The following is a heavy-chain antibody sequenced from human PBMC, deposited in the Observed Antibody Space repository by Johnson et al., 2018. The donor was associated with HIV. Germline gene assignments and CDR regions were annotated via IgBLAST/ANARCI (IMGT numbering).Heavy chain of an antibody. CDR2: IYSGGTT. CDR3: ARELQLWFSAFDI. Sequence: VQLLESGGGLVQPGGSLRLSCAASVFTVSSNYMSWVRQAPGKGLVWVSIIYSGGTTYYVDSVKCRFTISRDNSKNTLYLQMGSLRAEDMAVYYCARELQLWFSAFDIWGQGTMVTVSS. V-gene: IGHV3-66*02. D-gene: IGHD5-18*01. CDR1: VFTVSSNY. J-gene: IGHJ3*02.